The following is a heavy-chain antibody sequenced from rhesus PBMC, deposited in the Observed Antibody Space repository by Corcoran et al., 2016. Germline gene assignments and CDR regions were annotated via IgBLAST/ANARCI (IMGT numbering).Heavy chain of an antibody. CDR3: TRWDTVTTVSLDV. J-gene: IGHJ5-2*02. CDR2: MNPSNGNT. V-gene: IGHV1S9*01. Sequence: QVQLVQSGAEVKKPGASVKLSCKASGYTFTSYYINWVRQAPGQVLEWMGWMNPSNGNTGYAQKFQGRVTMTKDTSTSTAYMELSSLRSEDTAVYYCTRWDTVTTVSLDVWGRGVLVTVSS. CDR1: GYTFTSYY. D-gene: IGHD4-23*01.